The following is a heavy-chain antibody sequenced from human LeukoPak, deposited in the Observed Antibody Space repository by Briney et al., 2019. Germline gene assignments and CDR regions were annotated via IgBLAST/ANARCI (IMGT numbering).Heavy chain of an antibody. Sequence: GASVKVSCKASGYTFTSYDINWVRQATGQGLEWMGWMNPNSGNTGYAQKFQGRVTMTRNTSISTAYMELSSLRSEDTAVYYCARDRWQQLDWFDPWGQGTLVTVSS. J-gene: IGHJ5*02. CDR1: GYTFTSYD. CDR3: ARDRWQQLDWFDP. V-gene: IGHV1-8*01. CDR2: MNPNSGNT. D-gene: IGHD6-13*01.